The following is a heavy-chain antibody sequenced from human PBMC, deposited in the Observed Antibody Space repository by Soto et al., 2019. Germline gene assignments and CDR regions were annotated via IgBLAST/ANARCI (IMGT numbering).Heavy chain of an antibody. CDR3: ASVVGTAIQDYYYGMDV. J-gene: IGHJ6*02. CDR2: ISAYNGNT. D-gene: IGHD2-21*02. CDR1: GYTLTELS. V-gene: IGHV1-18*01. Sequence: GASVKVSCKVSGYTLTELSMHWVRQAPGKGLEWMGWISAYNGNTNYAQKLQGRVTMTTDTSTSTAYMELRSLRSDDTAVYYCASVVGTAIQDYYYGMDVWGQGTTVTVSS.